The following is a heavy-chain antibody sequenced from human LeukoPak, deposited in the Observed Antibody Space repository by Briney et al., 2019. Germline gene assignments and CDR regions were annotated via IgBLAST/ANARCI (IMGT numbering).Heavy chain of an antibody. D-gene: IGHD3-3*01. CDR3: ARFVGGFLEWLLPIYFDY. CDR1: SCSISSVGYF. J-gene: IGHJ4*02. CDR2: ICCTGCT. Sequence: PSVKLSFTGTVSSCSISSVGYFWRSIRQHLGKSLEWIGYICCTGCTYYNPSIMSLATISVDTTKNQFSLKLSSVTAADTAVYYCARFVGGFLEWLLPIYFDYWGQGTLVTVSS. V-gene: IGHV4-31*01.